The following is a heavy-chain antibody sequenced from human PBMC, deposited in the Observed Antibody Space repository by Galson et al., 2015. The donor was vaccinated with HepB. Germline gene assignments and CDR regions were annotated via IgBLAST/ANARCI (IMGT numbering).Heavy chain of an antibody. Sequence: SLRLSCAASGFTFSSYAMSWVRQAPGKGLEWVSAISGSGGSTYYADSVKGRFTISRDNSKNTLYLQMNSLRAEDTAVYYCAKNYYDSSGYYYFAFDIWGQGTIVTVSS. V-gene: IGHV3-23*01. J-gene: IGHJ3*02. CDR2: ISGSGGST. CDR3: AKNYYDSSGYYYFAFDI. D-gene: IGHD3-22*01. CDR1: GFTFSSYA.